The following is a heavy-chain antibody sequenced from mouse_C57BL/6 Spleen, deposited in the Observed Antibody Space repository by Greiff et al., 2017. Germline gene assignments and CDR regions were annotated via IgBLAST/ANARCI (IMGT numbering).Heavy chain of an antibody. V-gene: IGHV1-54*01. Sequence: QVQLQQSGAELVRPGTSVKVSCKASGYAFTNYLIEWVKQRPGQGLEWIGVINPGSGGTNYNEKFKGKATLTADKSSSTAYMQLSSLTSEDSAVYFCASPGDGSRYWYFDVWGTGTGHRLL. D-gene: IGHD1-1*01. CDR1: GYAFTNYL. CDR2: INPGSGGT. J-gene: IGHJ1*03. CDR3: ASPGDGSRYWYFDV.